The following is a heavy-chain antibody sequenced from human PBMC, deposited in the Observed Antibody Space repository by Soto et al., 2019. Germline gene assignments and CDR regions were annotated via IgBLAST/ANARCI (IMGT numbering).Heavy chain of an antibody. D-gene: IGHD3-10*01. CDR1: GFTFDYYW. J-gene: IGHJ3*01. CDR2: VHSDGTTT. CDR3: ARGDRGGFDP. Sequence: EVQLVESGGGLVQPGESLRLSCAASGFTFDYYWMHWVRQAPGKGLVWVSRVHSDGTTTTYADSVKGRFTISRDNARNTVSLQMSSLRAEDTDIYYCARGDRGGFDPWGHGTVVTVSS. V-gene: IGHV3-74*01.